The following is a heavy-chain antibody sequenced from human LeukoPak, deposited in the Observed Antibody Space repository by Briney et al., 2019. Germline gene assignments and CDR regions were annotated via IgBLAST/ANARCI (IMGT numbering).Heavy chain of an antibody. CDR3: ARGWTQGRYSNSYY. J-gene: IGHJ4*02. V-gene: IGHV1-69*13. D-gene: IGHD6-6*01. Sequence: RASVKVSCKASGGTFSSYAISWVRQAPGQGLEWMGGIIPIFGTANYAQKFQGRVTITADESTSTAYMELSSLRSEDTAVYYCARGWTQGRYSNSYYWGQGTLVTVSS. CDR2: IIPIFGTA. CDR1: GGTFSSYA.